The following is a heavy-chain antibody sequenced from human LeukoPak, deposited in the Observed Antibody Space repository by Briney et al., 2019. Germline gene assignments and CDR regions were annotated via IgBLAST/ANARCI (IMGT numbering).Heavy chain of an antibody. Sequence: GGSLRLSCAASGFTFSNAWMSWVRQAPGKGLEWVGRIKSKTDGGTTDYAAPVKGRFTISRDDSKNTLYLQMNSLKTEDTAVYYCTNEIPGGTMIVVVSYYFDYWGQGTLVTVSS. D-gene: IGHD3-22*01. J-gene: IGHJ4*02. CDR3: TNEIPGGTMIVVVSYYFDY. V-gene: IGHV3-15*01. CDR1: GFTFSNAW. CDR2: IKSKTDGGTT.